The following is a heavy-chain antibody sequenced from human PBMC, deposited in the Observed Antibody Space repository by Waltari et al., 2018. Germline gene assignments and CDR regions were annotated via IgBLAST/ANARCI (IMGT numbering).Heavy chain of an antibody. V-gene: IGHV4-39*01. CDR1: GCSIRSSSYY. J-gene: IGHJ5*02. CDR2: IYYSGSTYYGGST. D-gene: IGHD5-12*01. CDR3: ARHWKKSGYRFDP. Sequence: QLQLQESGPGMVKPSETLSLTFTVSGCSIRSSSYYWRWIRQSPGEGRAWIGNIYYSGSTYYGGSTYYNPTLKSRVRISGETSKNQFSLKLSSVTAADTAVYYCARHWKKSGYRFDPWGQGTLVTVSS.